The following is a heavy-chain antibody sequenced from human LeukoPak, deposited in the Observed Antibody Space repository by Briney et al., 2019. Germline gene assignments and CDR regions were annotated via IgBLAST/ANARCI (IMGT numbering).Heavy chain of an antibody. J-gene: IGHJ4*02. D-gene: IGHD2-2*01. CDR2: INPSGGRT. CDR3: ASDGAYQPPRY. Sequence: ASVKVSCKASGYVFTSYYIHWMRQAPGQGLEWMGKINPSGGRTNYAQKFQDRVTLTSDTSTSTAYMDLSSLRFEDTAVYYCASDGAYQPPRYWGQGTLVTVSS. V-gene: IGHV1-46*01. CDR1: GYVFTSYY.